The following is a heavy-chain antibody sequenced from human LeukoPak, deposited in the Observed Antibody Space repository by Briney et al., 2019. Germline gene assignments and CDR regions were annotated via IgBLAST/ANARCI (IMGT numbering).Heavy chain of an antibody. CDR2: INHSGST. J-gene: IGHJ4*02. D-gene: IGHD3-9*01. CDR1: GGSFSGYY. V-gene: IGHV4-34*01. Sequence: PSETLSLTSAVYGGSFSGYYWSWIRQPPGKGLEWIGEINHSGSTNYNPSLKSRVTISVDTSKNQFSLRLSSVTAADTAVYYCARGRYYDILTGYPPNDYFDYWGQGTLVTVSS. CDR3: ARGRYYDILTGYPPNDYFDY.